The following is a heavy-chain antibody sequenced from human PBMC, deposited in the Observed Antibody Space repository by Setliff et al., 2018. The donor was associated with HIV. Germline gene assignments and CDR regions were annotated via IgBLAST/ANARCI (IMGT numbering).Heavy chain of an antibody. Sequence: SETLSLTCAVSDYSINRGYYWAWIRQPPGEGLEWIGGMSYSGTTYYNPSLKSRVTMSVDTSKNQFSLNLIFVTAADTAVYYCARQSSNTWSWFDPWGQGTLVTVSS. J-gene: IGHJ5*02. V-gene: IGHV4-38-2*01. CDR1: DYSINRGYY. D-gene: IGHD6-13*01. CDR3: ARQSSNTWSWFDP. CDR2: MSYSGTT.